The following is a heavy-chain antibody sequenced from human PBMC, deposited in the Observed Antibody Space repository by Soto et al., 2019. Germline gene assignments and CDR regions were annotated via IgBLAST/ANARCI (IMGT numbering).Heavy chain of an antibody. CDR2: IYYSGNT. V-gene: IGHV4-39*07. CDR1: GGSISSSSYY. J-gene: IGHJ4*02. D-gene: IGHD5-12*01. CDR3: ASGTGFKWHG. Sequence: PSETLSLTCTVSGGSISSSSYYWGWIRQPPGKGLEWIGSIYYSGNTKYNPSLKSRVTLSVDKSKNQFSLDLNFVTAADTAVYYCASGTGFKWHGWGQGTLVTVSS.